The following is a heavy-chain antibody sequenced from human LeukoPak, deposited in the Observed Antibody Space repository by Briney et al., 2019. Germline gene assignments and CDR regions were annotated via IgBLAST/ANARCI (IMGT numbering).Heavy chain of an antibody. CDR3: ARDYITYYYGSGSYYMDV. J-gene: IGHJ6*03. CDR2: MNPNSGGT. V-gene: IGHV1-2*02. Sequence: GASVKVSCKASGYTFTSYDINWVRQATGQGLEWMGWMNPNSGGTNYAQKFQGRVTMTRDTSTSTAYMELSRLRSDDTAVYYCARDYITYYYGSGSYYMDVWGKGTTVTISS. D-gene: IGHD3-10*01. CDR1: GYTFTSYD.